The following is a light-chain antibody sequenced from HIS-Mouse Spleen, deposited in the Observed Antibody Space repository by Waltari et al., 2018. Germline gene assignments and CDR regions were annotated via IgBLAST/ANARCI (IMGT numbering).Light chain of an antibody. J-gene: IGKJ2*01. CDR2: GAS. CDR1: QSVSSN. CDR3: QQYNNWPMYT. Sequence: EIVMTHSPATLSVSPGERATLSCRASQSVSSNLAWYQQKPGQAPRLLIYGASTRATGIPDRFSGSGSGTEFTLTISSMQSEDFAVYYCQQYNNWPMYTFGQGTKLEIK. V-gene: IGKV3-15*01.